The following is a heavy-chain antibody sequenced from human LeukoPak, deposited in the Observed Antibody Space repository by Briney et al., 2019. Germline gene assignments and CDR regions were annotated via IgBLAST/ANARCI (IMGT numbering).Heavy chain of an antibody. Sequence: GASVKVSCKASGYSFTSYGFTWVRRAPGQRLEWMGWVSAYDGSTNYAQKIRGRVTMTTDASKNTVYMELRSLRFDDTAVYYCARGGRDGMDVWGQGTTVTVSS. V-gene: IGHV1-18*01. D-gene: IGHD3-10*01. CDR2: VSAYDGST. CDR1: GYSFTSYG. CDR3: ARGGRDGMDV. J-gene: IGHJ6*02.